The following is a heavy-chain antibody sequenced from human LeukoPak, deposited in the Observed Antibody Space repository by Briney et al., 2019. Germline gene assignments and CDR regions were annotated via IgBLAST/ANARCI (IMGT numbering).Heavy chain of an antibody. D-gene: IGHD6-13*01. CDR1: GFTFHTYW. V-gene: IGHV3-21*01. CDR2: ISSSSSYI. Sequence: PGGSLRLSCAASGFTFHTYWMTWVRQAPGKGLEWVSSISSSSSYIYYADSVKGRFTISRDNAKNSLYLQMNSLRAEDTAMYYCAGVQTYSSSWYGDYFDYWGQGTLVTVSS. J-gene: IGHJ4*02. CDR3: AGVQTYSSSWYGDYFDY.